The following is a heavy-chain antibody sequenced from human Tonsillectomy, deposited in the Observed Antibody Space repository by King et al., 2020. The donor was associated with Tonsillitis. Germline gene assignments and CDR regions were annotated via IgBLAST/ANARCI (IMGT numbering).Heavy chain of an antibody. CDR3: ASQIFGVVTDYYYYYMDV. Sequence: QLQESGPGLVKPSQTLSLTCTVSGGSISSGSYYWGWIRQPAGKGLEWIGRIYTSGSTNYNPSLKSRVTISVDTSKNQFSLKLSSVTAADTAVYYCASQIFGVVTDYYYYYMDVWGKGTTVTVSS. CDR2: IYTSGST. V-gene: IGHV4-61*02. J-gene: IGHJ6*03. CDR1: GGSISSGSYY. D-gene: IGHD3-3*01.